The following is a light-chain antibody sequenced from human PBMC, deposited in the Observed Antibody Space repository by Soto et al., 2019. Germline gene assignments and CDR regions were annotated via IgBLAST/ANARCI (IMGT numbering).Light chain of an antibody. Sequence: DIQMTQSPSSLSASVGDRVTITCRAIQSIRNYLNGYQQKPGKAPKLLIYAASSLQSGVPSRFSGSGSGTDFTLTISSLQPEDFATYSCQQSYTTLFTFGPGTNVDI. CDR1: QSIRNY. CDR2: AAS. CDR3: QQSYTTLFT. J-gene: IGKJ3*01. V-gene: IGKV1-39*01.